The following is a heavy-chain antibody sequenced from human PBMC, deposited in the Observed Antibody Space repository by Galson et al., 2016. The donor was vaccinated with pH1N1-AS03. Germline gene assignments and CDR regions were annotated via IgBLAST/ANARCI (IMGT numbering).Heavy chain of an antibody. CDR3: AKGQLGILFYGIHV. J-gene: IGHJ6*02. V-gene: IGHV3-23*01. CDR2: LSSRGDDA. CDR1: GFTFSTYS. D-gene: IGHD7-27*01. Sequence: SLRLSCAASGFTFSTYSMAWVRQAPGKGLEWVSALSSRGDDAYYADSVKGRFTISRDNPMNTLYLQMDSLEAEDTAVYYCAKGQLGILFYGIHVWGQGTTVIVS.